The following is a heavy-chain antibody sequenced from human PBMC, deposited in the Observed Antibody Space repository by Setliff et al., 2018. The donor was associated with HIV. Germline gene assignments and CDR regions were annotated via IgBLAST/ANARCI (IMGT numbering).Heavy chain of an antibody. Sequence: PGESLKISCKGSGYSFTSYWIGWVRQMPGKGLEWMGIIYPGDSDTRYSPSFQGQVTISADKSISTAYLQWSSLKASDTAMYYCARLLNYYDSSGYYFRLFYGMDVWGQGTTVTVS. J-gene: IGHJ6*02. D-gene: IGHD3-22*01. CDR3: ARLLNYYDSSGYYFRLFYGMDV. CDR1: GYSFTSYW. CDR2: IYPGDSDT. V-gene: IGHV5-51*01.